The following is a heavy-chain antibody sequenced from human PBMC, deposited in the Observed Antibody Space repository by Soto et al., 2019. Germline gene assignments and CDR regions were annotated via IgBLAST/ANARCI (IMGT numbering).Heavy chain of an antibody. J-gene: IGHJ6*02. CDR3: ARDKWNSRFYYYYGMDV. Sequence: ASVKVSCKASGYTFTSYGISWVRQAPGQGLEWMGIINPSGGSTSYAQKFQGRVTMTRDTSTSTVYMELSSLRSEDTAVYYCARDKWNSRFYYYYGMDVWGQGTTVTVSS. CDR1: GYTFTSYG. V-gene: IGHV1-46*01. D-gene: IGHD1-7*01. CDR2: INPSGGST.